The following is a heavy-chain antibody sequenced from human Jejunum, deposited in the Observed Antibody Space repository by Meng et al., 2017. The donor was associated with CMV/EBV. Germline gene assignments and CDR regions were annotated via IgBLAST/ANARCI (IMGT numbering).Heavy chain of an antibody. V-gene: IGHV5-51*01. CDR2: IYPDDSDT. J-gene: IGHJ4*02. CDR3: ARRAGSLYYSDY. D-gene: IGHD2-15*01. CDR1: GYSFTTYW. Sequence: GSGYSFTTYWIGWVRQMPGKGLEWMGIIYPDDSDTTYSPSFQGQVTISADKSINTAYLQWSSLKASDSAMYYCARRAGSLYYSDYWGQGTLVTVSS.